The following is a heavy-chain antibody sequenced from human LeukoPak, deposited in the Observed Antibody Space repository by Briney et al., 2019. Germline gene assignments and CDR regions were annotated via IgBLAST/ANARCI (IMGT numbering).Heavy chain of an antibody. CDR2: ISYDGSNK. CDR1: GFTFSSYA. V-gene: IGHV3-30-3*02. Sequence: GGSLRLSCAASGFTFSSYAMHWVRQAPGKGLEWVAVISYDGSNKYYADSVKGRFTISRDNSKNTLYLQMNSLRAEDTAVYYCAKNIVGATNYYFDYWGQGTLVTVSS. D-gene: IGHD1-26*01. J-gene: IGHJ4*02. CDR3: AKNIVGATNYYFDY.